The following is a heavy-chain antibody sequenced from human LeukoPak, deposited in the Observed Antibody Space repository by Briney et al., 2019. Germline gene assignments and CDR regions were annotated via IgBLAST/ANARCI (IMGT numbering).Heavy chain of an antibody. D-gene: IGHD1-1*01. CDR3: ARGLERRLGYFDY. CDR1: GGSISSGRYY. Sequence: HPSETLSLTCNVSGGSISSGRYYCSWIRQPAGKGLEWIGRIYYSGITDYNPSLKSRVTISVDTSKNQFSLRLPSVTAADTAVYYCARGLERRLGYFDYWGQGTLVTVPS. V-gene: IGHV4-61*02. J-gene: IGHJ4*02. CDR2: IYYSGIT.